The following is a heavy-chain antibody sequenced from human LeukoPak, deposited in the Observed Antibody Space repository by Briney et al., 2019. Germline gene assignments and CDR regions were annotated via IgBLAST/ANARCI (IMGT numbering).Heavy chain of an antibody. V-gene: IGHV3-23*01. CDR3: AKVDRRSDLPYYSDY. Sequence: GGSLRLSCAASGYTFSSYGMSWVRQAPGKGLEWVSGISASGGSTYYADSVKGRFTISRDNSRNTLFLQMNSLRAEDTAVYYCAKVDRRSDLPYYSDYWGQGTLVTVSS. J-gene: IGHJ4*02. CDR1: GYTFSSYG. CDR2: ISASGGST.